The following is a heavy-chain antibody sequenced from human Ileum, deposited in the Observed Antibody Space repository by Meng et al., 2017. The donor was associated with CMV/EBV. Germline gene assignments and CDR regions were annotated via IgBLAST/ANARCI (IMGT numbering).Heavy chain of an antibody. V-gene: IGHV3-30-3*01. CDR2: ISSTGGTI. J-gene: IGHJ2*01. CDR3: AREPPGLKWYFDL. CDR1: GFSFSTYS. Sequence: CAASGFSFSTYSIHWVRQTPGKGLEWVAVISSTGGTIYYADSVRGQFTLSRDNSRNTVSLQMNILRVDDTGIYYCAREPPGLKWYFDLWGRGTLVTVSS.